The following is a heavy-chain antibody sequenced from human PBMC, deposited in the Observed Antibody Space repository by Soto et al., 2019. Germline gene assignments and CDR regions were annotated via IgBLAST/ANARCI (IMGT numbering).Heavy chain of an antibody. J-gene: IGHJ4*02. Sequence: QVQLVESGGGVVQPGRSLRLSCAASGFTFSSYGMHWVRQAPGKGLEWVAVIWYDGSNKYYADSVKGRFTISRDNSKNTLYLQMNSVRAEDTAVYYCARGIEDYGDYAYFDYWGQGTLVTVSS. CDR1: GFTFSSYG. CDR3: ARGIEDYGDYAYFDY. D-gene: IGHD4-17*01. V-gene: IGHV3-33*01. CDR2: IWYDGSNK.